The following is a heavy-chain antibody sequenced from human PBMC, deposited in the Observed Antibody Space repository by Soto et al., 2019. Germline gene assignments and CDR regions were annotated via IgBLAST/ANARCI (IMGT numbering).Heavy chain of an antibody. Sequence: GGSLRLSCAASGFTFSSYGMHWVRQAPGKGLEWVAVIWYDGSNKYYADSVKGRFTISRDNSKNTLYLQMNSLRAEGTAVYYCARYDFWSGYPPRYYYGMDVWGQGTTVTVSS. CDR3: ARYDFWSGYPPRYYYGMDV. D-gene: IGHD3-3*01. CDR2: IWYDGSNK. J-gene: IGHJ6*02. V-gene: IGHV3-33*01. CDR1: GFTFSSYG.